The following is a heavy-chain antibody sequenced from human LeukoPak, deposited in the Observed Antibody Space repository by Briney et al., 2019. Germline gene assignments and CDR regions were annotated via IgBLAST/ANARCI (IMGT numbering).Heavy chain of an antibody. D-gene: IGHD7-27*01. Sequence: SGGSLRLSCAASGFIFSSYSVNWVRQAPEKGLEWVSYISSSSSSISYADSVKGRFTISRDNAKNSLYLQMNSLRDEDTAVYYCARDLNWVFDYWGQGTLVTVSS. V-gene: IGHV3-48*02. CDR3: ARDLNWVFDY. J-gene: IGHJ4*02. CDR1: GFIFSSYS. CDR2: ISSSSSSI.